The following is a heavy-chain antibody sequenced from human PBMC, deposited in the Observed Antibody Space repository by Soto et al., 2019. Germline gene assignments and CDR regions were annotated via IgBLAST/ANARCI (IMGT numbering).Heavy chain of an antibody. V-gene: IGHV3-11*05. D-gene: IGHD1-26*01. J-gene: IGHJ2*01. CDR3: ASIVIGYWYFDL. Sequence: QVQLVESGGGLVKPGGSLRLSCAASGFTFSDYYMSWIRQAPGKGLEWVSYISSSSSYTNYADSVKGRFTISRDNAKNSLYLQMNSLRAEDTAVYYCASIVIGYWYFDLWGRGTLVTVSS. CDR2: ISSSSSYT. CDR1: GFTFSDYY.